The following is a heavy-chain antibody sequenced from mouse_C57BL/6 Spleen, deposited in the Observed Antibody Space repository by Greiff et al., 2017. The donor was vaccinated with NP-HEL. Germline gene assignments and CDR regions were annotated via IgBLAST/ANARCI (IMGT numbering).Heavy chain of an antibody. V-gene: IGHV1-7*01. D-gene: IGHD3-2*02. CDR2: INPSSGYT. CDR3: AKQGLRPYFDY. Sequence: QVQLQQSGAELAKPGASVKLSCKASGYTFTSYWMHWVKQRPGQGLEWIGYINPSSGYTKYNQKFKDKATLTADTSSSTAYMQLSSLTYEDSAVYYCAKQGLRPYFDYWGQGTTLTVSS. J-gene: IGHJ2*01. CDR1: GYTFTSYW.